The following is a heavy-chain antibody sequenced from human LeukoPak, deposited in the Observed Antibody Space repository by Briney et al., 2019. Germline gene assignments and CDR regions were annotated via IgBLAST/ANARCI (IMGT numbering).Heavy chain of an antibody. V-gene: IGHV4-34*01. CDR2: ISHSGSP. J-gene: IGHJ5*02. CDR1: GGPFRGFF. CDR3: ARGIFYGGRNQYIWFDL. D-gene: IGHD4-23*01. Sequence: SDTLSLTCAVYGGPFRGFFWSWIRQAPGKGLEWIGEISHSGSPNYNPSLRSRITISLDTPKSQFSLRLTSVTAADSAVYFCARGIFYGGRNQYIWFDLWGQGTLVTVSS.